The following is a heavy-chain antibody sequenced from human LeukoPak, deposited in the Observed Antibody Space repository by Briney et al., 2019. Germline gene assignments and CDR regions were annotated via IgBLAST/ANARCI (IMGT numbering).Heavy chain of an antibody. Sequence: WETLSLTCTVSGGSISTYYWSWFRQPPGKGLEWIGYIFHSGSTNYNPSLKSRVTISVDTSKNQFSLKLYFVTAADTAVFYCARDRGSGWTFYDTWGQGTLVTVSS. D-gene: IGHD6-19*01. V-gene: IGHV4-59*01. J-gene: IGHJ5*02. CDR2: IFHSGST. CDR3: ARDRGSGWTFYDT. CDR1: GGSISTYY.